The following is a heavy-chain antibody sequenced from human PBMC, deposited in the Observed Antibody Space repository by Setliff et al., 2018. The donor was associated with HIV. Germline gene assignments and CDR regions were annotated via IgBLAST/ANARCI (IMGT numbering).Heavy chain of an antibody. J-gene: IGHJ1*01. CDR2: IYPGDSDT. CDR3: ARLSHPRTTAAAGITKSYYCGRVTGGYSGFASF. CDR1: GYSFTSYW. Sequence: GESLKISCKGSGYSFTSYWIGWVRQMPGKGLEWMGIIYPGDSDTRYSPSFQGQVTISADKSISTAYLQWSSLKASDTAMYYCARLSHPRTTAAAGITKSYYCGRVTGGYSGFASFWGQGTLVTVSS. V-gene: IGHV5-51*01. D-gene: IGHD6-13*01.